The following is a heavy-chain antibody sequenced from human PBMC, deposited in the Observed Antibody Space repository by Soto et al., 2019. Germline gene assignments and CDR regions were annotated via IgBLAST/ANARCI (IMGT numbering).Heavy chain of an antibody. D-gene: IGHD3-10*01. V-gene: IGHV3-15*01. CDR3: TTGMPSYYGSGSPSAPDY. CDR2: IKSKTDGGTT. Sequence: GGSLRLSCAASGFTFSNAWMSWVRQAPGKGLEWVDRIKSKTDGGTTDYAAPVKGRFTISRDDSKNTLYLQMNSLKTEDTAVFYCTTGMPSYYGSGSPSAPDYWGQGTLVTVSS. J-gene: IGHJ4*02. CDR1: GFTFSNAW.